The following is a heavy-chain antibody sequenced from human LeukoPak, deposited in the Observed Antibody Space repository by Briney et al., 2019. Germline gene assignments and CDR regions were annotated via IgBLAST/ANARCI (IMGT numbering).Heavy chain of an antibody. CDR2: ISSSGSTI. Sequence: GGSLRLSCAASGFTFSDYYMSWIRHAPGEGLEWVSYISSSGSTIYYADSVEGLFTISRDNAKNSLYLQMNSLRAEDTAVYYCARVRPVRGVISHFDYWGQGTLVTVSS. D-gene: IGHD3-10*01. V-gene: IGHV3-11*01. CDR3: ARVRPVRGVISHFDY. CDR1: GFTFSDYY. J-gene: IGHJ4*02.